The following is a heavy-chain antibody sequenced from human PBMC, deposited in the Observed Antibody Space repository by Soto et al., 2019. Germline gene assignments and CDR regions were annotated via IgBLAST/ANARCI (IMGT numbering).Heavy chain of an antibody. D-gene: IGHD2-15*01. CDR2: IVVGSGNT. CDR1: GFTFTSSA. Sequence: SVKVSCKASGFTFTSSARQWVRQARGQRLEWIGWIVVGSGNTNYAQKFQERVTITRDMSTSTAYMELSSLRSEDTAVYYCAIPPGLETPGLWGQGTLVTVSS. V-gene: IGHV1-58*02. CDR3: AIPPGLETPGL. J-gene: IGHJ4*02.